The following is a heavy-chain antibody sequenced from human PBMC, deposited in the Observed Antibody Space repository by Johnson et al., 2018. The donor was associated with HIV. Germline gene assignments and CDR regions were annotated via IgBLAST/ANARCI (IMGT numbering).Heavy chain of an antibody. J-gene: IGHJ3*01. CDR3: YCTDHFGAGSESKGTFDA. CDR2: ISGDGSSS. D-gene: IGHD3-10*01. CDR1: GFTISTFW. V-gene: IGHV3-74*02. Sequence: VQLVESGGALVQPGGSLGLSCEVSGFTISTFWMHWVRQVPGQGLMWGSRISGDGSSSSYADSVTGRFTIPRDNSKNTLYLQMTSLGQDDTAVYSCYCTDHFGAGSESKGTFDAWGQGTMVTVSS.